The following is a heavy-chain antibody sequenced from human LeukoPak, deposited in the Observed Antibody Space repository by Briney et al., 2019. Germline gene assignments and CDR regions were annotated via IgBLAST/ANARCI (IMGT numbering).Heavy chain of an antibody. CDR2: ISYDGSNK. CDR1: GFTFSSYG. CDR3: AKDCIVATINYYYYMDV. V-gene: IGHV3-30*18. J-gene: IGHJ6*03. Sequence: QTGGSLRLSCAASGFTFSSYGMHWVRQAPGKGLEWVAVISYDGSNKYYADSVKGRFTISRDNSKNTLYLQMNSLRAEDTAVYYCAKDCIVATINYYYYMDVWGKGTTVTVSS. D-gene: IGHD5-12*01.